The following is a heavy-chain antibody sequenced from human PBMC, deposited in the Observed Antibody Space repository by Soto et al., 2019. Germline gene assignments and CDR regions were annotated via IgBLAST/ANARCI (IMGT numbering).Heavy chain of an antibody. CDR1: GYSISSGYS. J-gene: IGHJ4*02. CDR2: IYHSGST. D-gene: IGHD1-26*01. V-gene: IGHV4-38-2*02. CDR3: ARDSGTYLYYFDY. Sequence: QVQLQESGPGLVKSSETLSLTCAVSGYSISSGYSWGWIRQPPAKGLEWIGTIYHSGSTYYNSSLKSRVTVSVDTSKSQFSLRLSSVTAADTAVYYCARDSGTYLYYFDYWGQGTLVTVSS.